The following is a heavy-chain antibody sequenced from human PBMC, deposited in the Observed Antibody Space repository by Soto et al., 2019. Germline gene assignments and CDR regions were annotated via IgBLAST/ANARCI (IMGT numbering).Heavy chain of an antibody. CDR1: AVSITSHY. Sequence: SETLSLTCDVSAVSITSHYWHWIRQSPGMGLEWIGSTYCRGSASYNPSLKSRVTISLDTSKDQLSLTLSAVTAADSAVYYCARDLRSRGWFDPWGPGILVTVSS. V-gene: IGHV4-59*11. CDR2: TYCRGSA. CDR3: ARDLRSRGWFDP. J-gene: IGHJ5*02.